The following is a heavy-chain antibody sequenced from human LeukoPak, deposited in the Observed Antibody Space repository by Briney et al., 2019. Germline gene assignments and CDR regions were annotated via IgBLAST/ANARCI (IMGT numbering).Heavy chain of an antibody. CDR3: ARDLLYSSSWAFDY. V-gene: IGHV1-18*01. CDR1: GYTFTTYG. CDR2: ISAYNGNT. D-gene: IGHD6-13*01. Sequence: VASVKVSCKASGYTFTTYGVSWVRQAPGQGLEWMGWISAYNGNTNYAQKLQGRVTMTTDTSTSTAYMELRSLRSDDTAVYYCARDLLYSSSWAFDYWGQGTLVTVSS. J-gene: IGHJ4*02.